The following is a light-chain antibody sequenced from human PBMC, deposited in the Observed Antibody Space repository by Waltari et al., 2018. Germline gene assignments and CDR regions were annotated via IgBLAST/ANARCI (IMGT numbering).Light chain of an antibody. CDR2: VKSDGSH. J-gene: IGLJ3*02. Sequence: QLVLTQSPSASASLGASVKPTCTLSSGHSTNVVAWLQQQPGKGPRFLMKVKSDGSHTKGDEIPDRFSGSRSGAERYLTISSLQSEDETDYYCQTGGHGTWVFGGGTKLTVL. V-gene: IGLV4-69*01. CDR1: SGHSTNV. CDR3: QTGGHGTWV.